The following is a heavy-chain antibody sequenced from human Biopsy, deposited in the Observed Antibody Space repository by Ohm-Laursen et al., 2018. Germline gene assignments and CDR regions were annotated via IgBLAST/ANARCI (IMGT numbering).Heavy chain of an antibody. CDR1: ADSISSYY. J-gene: IGHJ2*01. Sequence: SDTLFLSSTVSADSISSYYWSWIRQPPGKGLQWIGYFYYTGSTDYNPSLQSRVTTSADTYKTHFSLRLRYGTPAEPAIYYSARDRGYYSDRTVPGYFDLWGRGTLVTVS. CDR2: FYYTGST. CDR3: ARDRGYYSDRTVPGYFDL. D-gene: IGHD3-22*01. V-gene: IGHV4-59*01.